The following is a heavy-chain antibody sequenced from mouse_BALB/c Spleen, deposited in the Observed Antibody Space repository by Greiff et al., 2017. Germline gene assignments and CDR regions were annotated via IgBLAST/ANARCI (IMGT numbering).Heavy chain of an antibody. Sequence: EVKVVESGGGLVKPGGSLKLSCAASGFTFSSYTMSWVRQTPEKRLEWVATISSGGSYTYYPDSVKGRFTISRDNAKNTLYLQMSSLKSEDTAMYYCTRDTAGKAMDYWGQGTSVTVSS. CDR2: ISSGGSYT. CDR1: GFTFSSYT. CDR3: TRDTAGKAMDY. J-gene: IGHJ4*01. D-gene: IGHD1-2*01. V-gene: IGHV5-6-4*01.